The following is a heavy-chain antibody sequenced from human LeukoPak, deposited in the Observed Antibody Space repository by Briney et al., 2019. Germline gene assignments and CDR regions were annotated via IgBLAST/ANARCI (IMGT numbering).Heavy chain of an antibody. CDR2: IKQDGSEK. CDR1: GFTFSSYW. CDR3: ARVSKTYSYGYLNDY. D-gene: IGHD5-18*01. V-gene: IGHV3-7*01. Sequence: GGSLRLSCAASGFTFSSYWMSWVRQAPGKGLEWVANIKQDGSEKYYEDSVKGRFTISRDNAKNSLYLQMNSLRAEDTAVYYCARVSKTYSYGYLNDYWGQGTLVTVSS. J-gene: IGHJ4*02.